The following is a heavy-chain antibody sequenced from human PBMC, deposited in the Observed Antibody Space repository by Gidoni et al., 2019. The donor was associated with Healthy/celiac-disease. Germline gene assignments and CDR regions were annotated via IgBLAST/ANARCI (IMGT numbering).Heavy chain of an antibody. Sequence: EVQLVESGGGLVQPGRSLRLSCAASGFTFDDYAMHWVRQAPGKGLEWVSGISWNSGSIGYADSVKGRFTISRDNAKNSLYLQMNSLRAEDTALYYCAKDLGGGNSEGFDYWGQGTLVTVSS. CDR3: AKDLGGGNSEGFDY. J-gene: IGHJ4*02. CDR1: GFTFDDYA. V-gene: IGHV3-9*01. D-gene: IGHD2-21*02. CDR2: ISWNSGSI.